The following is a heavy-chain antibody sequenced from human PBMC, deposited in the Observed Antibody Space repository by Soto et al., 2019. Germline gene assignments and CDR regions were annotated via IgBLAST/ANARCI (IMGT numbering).Heavy chain of an antibody. D-gene: IGHD4-4*01. CDR1: GFTCSSFG. J-gene: IGHJ4*02. CDR3: VNDSTRSLQVDEDYFDY. Sequence: QVQLVESGGGVVQSGRSLRLSCAASGFTCSSFGMHWVRQAPGKGLDWVAGLSYDGSNRYYADSVKGRFTISRDNSKNTASRQMNRLRGAAAAISYCVNDSTRSLQVDEDYFDYWGQGALVTVSS. CDR2: LSYDGSNR. V-gene: IGHV3-30*18.